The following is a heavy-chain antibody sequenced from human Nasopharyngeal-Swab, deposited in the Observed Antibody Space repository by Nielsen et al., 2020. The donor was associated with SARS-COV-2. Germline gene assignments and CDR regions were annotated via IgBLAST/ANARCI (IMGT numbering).Heavy chain of an antibody. Sequence: SVQVSCKASGGTFSSYAISWVRQAPGQGLEWMGGIIPIFGTADYAQKFQDRVTIAADESTSTAYMELSSLRSEDTAVYYCARSGYSNSDIDYWGQGTLVTVSS. V-gene: IGHV1-69*13. J-gene: IGHJ4*02. CDR3: ARSGYSNSDIDY. D-gene: IGHD6-6*01. CDR1: GGTFSSYA. CDR2: IIPIFGTA.